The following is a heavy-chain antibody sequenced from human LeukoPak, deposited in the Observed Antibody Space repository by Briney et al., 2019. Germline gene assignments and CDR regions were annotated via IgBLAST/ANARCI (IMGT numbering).Heavy chain of an antibody. CDR1: GGTFSSYA. J-gene: IGHJ4*02. CDR2: INTNTGNP. Sequence: ASVKVSCKASGGTFSSYAISWVRQAPGQGLEWMGWINTNTGNPTYAQGSTGRFVFSLDTSVSTAYLQISSLKAEDTAVYYCARAPEESGSYGDYWGQGTQVTVSS. D-gene: IGHD3-10*01. V-gene: IGHV7-4-1*02. CDR3: ARAPEESGSYGDY.